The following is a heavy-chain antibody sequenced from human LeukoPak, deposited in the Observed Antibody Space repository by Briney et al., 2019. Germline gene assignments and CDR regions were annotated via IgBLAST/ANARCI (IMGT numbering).Heavy chain of an antibody. V-gene: IGHV3-30*03. CDR3: ARDPPYSSSSWNYGMDV. J-gene: IGHJ6*02. CDR2: ISYDGSNK. CDR1: GFTFSSYS. Sequence: GGSLRLSCAASGFTFSSYSMNWVRQAPGKGLEWVAVISYDGSNKYYADSVKGRFTISRDNAKNSLYLQMNSLRAEDTAVYYCARDPPYSSSSWNYGMDVWGQGTTVTVSS. D-gene: IGHD6-6*01.